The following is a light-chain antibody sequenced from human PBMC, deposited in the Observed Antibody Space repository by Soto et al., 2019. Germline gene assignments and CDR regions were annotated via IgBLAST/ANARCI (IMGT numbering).Light chain of an antibody. J-gene: IGLJ1*01. CDR3: SSYTSSSIDYV. CDR2: EVS. Sequence: QSALTQPASVSGSPGQSITISCTGTSSDVGGYNYVSWYQQHPGKAPKLMISEVSNRPSGVSHRFSGSKSGNTASLTISGPQAEDEADYYCSSYTSSSIDYVFGTGTKLTVL. V-gene: IGLV2-14*01. CDR1: SSDVGGYNY.